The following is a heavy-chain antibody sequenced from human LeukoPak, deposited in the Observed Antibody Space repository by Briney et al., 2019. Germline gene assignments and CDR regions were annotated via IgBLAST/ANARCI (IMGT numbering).Heavy chain of an antibody. V-gene: IGHV1-2*02. CDR1: GGTFSSYA. CDR2: INPNSGGT. D-gene: IGHD3-9*01. J-gene: IGHJ4*02. Sequence: ASVKVSCKASGGTFSSYAISWVRQAPGQGLEWMGWINPNSGGTNYAQKFQGRVTMTRDTSISTAYMELSRLRSDDTAVYYCARDNRRRVLTGYSAYWGQGTLVTVSS. CDR3: ARDNRRRVLTGYSAY.